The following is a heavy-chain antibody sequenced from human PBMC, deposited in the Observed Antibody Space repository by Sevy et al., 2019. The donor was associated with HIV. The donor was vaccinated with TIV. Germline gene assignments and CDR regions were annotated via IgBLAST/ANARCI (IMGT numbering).Heavy chain of an antibody. Sequence: SQTLSLTCAISGHSVYRTDVAWNWIRQSPSRGHEWRGRTRYATKGYNDYAIYVKSRLTNNPNTTRNQVSLHLSSVTPDYSAVYSCARQKNCGFDVWGQGTVVTVSS. J-gene: IGHJ3*01. V-gene: IGHV6-1*01. CDR1: GHSVYRTDVA. D-gene: IGHD1-1*01. CDR3: ARQKNCGFDV. CDR2: TRYATKGYN.